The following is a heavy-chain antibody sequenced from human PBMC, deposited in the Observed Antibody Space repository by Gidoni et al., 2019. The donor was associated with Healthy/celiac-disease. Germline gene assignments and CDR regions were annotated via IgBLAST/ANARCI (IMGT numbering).Heavy chain of an antibody. CDR1: GFTFDDYA. V-gene: IGHV3-9*01. D-gene: IGHD1-26*01. Sequence: EVQLVESGGGLVQPGRSLRLSCAASGFTFDDYAMHWVRQAPGKGLAWVSGISWNSGSIGYADSVKGRFTISRDNAKNSLYLQMNSLRAEDTALYYCAKDSRGAVPLYWGQGTLVTVSS. J-gene: IGHJ4*02. CDR2: ISWNSGSI. CDR3: AKDSRGAVPLY.